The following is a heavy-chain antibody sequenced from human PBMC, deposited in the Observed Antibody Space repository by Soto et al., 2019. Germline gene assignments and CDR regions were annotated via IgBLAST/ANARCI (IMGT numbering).Heavy chain of an antibody. CDR2: INHSGST. D-gene: IGHD2-2*02. Sequence: QVQLQQWGAGLLKPSETLSLTCAVYGGSFSGYYWSWIRQPPGKGLEWIGEINHSGSTNYNPSLKSRVTISVDTSENQFSLKLSSVTAADTAVYYCARGRKVPGYCSSTSCYISGYYYYYMDVWGKGTTVTVSS. CDR1: GGSFSGYY. J-gene: IGHJ6*03. CDR3: ARGRKVPGYCSSTSCYISGYYYYYMDV. V-gene: IGHV4-34*01.